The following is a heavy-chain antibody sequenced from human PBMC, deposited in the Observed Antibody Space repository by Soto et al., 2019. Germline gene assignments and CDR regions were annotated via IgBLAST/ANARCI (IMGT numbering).Heavy chain of an antibody. CDR3: ARVNVNVLVLAANSGDWFDP. D-gene: IGHD2-2*01. V-gene: IGHV1-18*01. CDR2: ISAYNGNT. Sequence: QVQLVQSGAEVKKPGASVKVSCKASGYTFTSYGISWVRQAPGQGLEWMGWISAYNGNTNYAQKLQGRVTMTTDTSTSTAYMELRSLRSDDTAVYYCARVNVNVLVLAANSGDWFDPWGQGTLVTVSS. J-gene: IGHJ5*02. CDR1: GYTFTSYG.